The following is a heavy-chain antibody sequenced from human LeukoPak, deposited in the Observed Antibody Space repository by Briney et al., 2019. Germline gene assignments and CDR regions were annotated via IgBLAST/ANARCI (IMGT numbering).Heavy chain of an antibody. V-gene: IGHV3-23*01. D-gene: IGHD6-19*01. CDR3: AKDRYVIGWYYYFDY. Sequence: GGPLSLSCAACGFTFSSYAMSWVRQAPGKGLEWVSAISGSGGRTYYADSVKGRFTISRDNSKNTLYLQMNSLRAEDTAGYYCAKDRYVIGWYYYFDYWGQGTLVTVSS. CDR2: ISGSGGRT. CDR1: GFTFSSYA. J-gene: IGHJ4*02.